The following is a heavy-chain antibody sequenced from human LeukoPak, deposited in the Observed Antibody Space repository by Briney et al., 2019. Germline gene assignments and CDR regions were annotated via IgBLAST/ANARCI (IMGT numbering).Heavy chain of an antibody. Sequence: PSETLSLTCTVSGGSISSSSYYWGWIHQPPGKGLEWIGSIYYSGSTYYNPSLKSRVTISVDTSKNQFSLKLSSVTAADTAVYYCARQRPAAGTFHRGFDYWGQGTLVTVSS. V-gene: IGHV4-39*01. CDR3: ARQRPAAGTFHRGFDY. CDR1: GGSISSSSYY. J-gene: IGHJ4*02. CDR2: IYYSGST. D-gene: IGHD6-13*01.